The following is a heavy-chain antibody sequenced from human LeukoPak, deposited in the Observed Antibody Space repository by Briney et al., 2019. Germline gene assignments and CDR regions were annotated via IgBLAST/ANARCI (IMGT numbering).Heavy chain of an antibody. CDR3: ARGRIVAGVRY. V-gene: IGHV3-48*04. D-gene: IGHD3-22*01. J-gene: IGHJ4*02. Sequence: LSGGSLRLSCAASGFSVSSYGMNWVRQAPGKGLEWVSYISSSRSIIYYADSVKGRFTVSRDNAKNSLYLQMNSLGAEDTAVYYCARGRIVAGVRYWGQGTLVTVSS. CDR1: GFSVSSYG. CDR2: ISSSRSII.